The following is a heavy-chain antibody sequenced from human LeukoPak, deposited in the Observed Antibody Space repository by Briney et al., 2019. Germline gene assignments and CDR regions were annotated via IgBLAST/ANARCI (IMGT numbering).Heavy chain of an antibody. CDR2: IYHSGST. Sequence: PSETLSLTFTVSGGSISSGGYYWSWIRQPPGKGLEWIGYIYHSGSTYYNPSLKSRVTISVDRSKNQFSLKLSSVTAADTAVYYCARELNMVREFLLDYWGQGTLVTVSS. CDR1: GGSISSGGYY. D-gene: IGHD3-10*01. CDR3: ARELNMVREFLLDY. V-gene: IGHV4-30-2*01. J-gene: IGHJ4*02.